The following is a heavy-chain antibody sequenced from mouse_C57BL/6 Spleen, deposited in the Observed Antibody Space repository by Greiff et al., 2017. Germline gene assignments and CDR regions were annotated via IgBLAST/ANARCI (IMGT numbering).Heavy chain of an antibody. CDR3: ARDYGSSPFAY. CDR2: IVPSDSYA. J-gene: IGHJ3*01. CDR1: GYTFTSYW. V-gene: IGHV1-69*01. D-gene: IGHD1-1*01. Sequence: QVQLQQPGAELVMPGASVKLSCKASGYTFTSYWMHWVKQRPGQGLEWIGEIVPSDSYANYNQKFKCKSTLTVDKSSSTAYMQLSSLTSENSAVYYCARDYGSSPFAYWGQGTLVTVSA.